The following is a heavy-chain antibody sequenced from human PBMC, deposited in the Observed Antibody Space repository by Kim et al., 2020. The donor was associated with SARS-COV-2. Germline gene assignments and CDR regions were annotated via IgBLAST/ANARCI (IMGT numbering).Heavy chain of an antibody. D-gene: IGHD6-13*01. J-gene: IGHJ5*02. V-gene: IGHV4-34*01. Sequence: SETLSLTCAVYGGSFSGYHWSWIRQPPGKGLEWIGEINHSGSTNYNPSLKSRVTISVDTSKNQFSLKLSSVTAADTAVYYCARAQYSSSWYGDRNWFDPWGQGTLVTVSS. CDR1: GGSFSGYH. CDR3: ARAQYSSSWYGDRNWFDP. CDR2: INHSGST.